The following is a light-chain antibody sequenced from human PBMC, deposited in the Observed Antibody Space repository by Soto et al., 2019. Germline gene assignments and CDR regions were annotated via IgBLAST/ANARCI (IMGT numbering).Light chain of an antibody. J-gene: IGLJ1*01. V-gene: IGLV2-14*01. CDR1: SSDIGGYNY. CDR3: SSYTSRSTLYV. Sequence: QSALTQPASVSGSPGQSITVSCTGTSSDIGGYNYVSWYQQHPGKAPKLMVYDVTNRPSGVSDRFSGSKSGNTASLTISGLHADDEGYYYCSSYTSRSTLYVFGTGTKLTVL. CDR2: DVT.